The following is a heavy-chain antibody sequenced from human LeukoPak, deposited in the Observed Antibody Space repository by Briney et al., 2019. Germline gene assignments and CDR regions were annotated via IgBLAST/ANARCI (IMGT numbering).Heavy chain of an antibody. CDR1: GFTFSSYS. D-gene: IGHD6-13*01. Sequence: GGSLRLSCAASGFTFSSYSMNWVRQAPGKGLEWVSYISSSSTIYYADSVKGRFTISRDNAKNSLYLQMNSLRAEDTAVYYCARESIIAAAGTDYYYGMDVWGQGTTVTVSS. J-gene: IGHJ6*02. V-gene: IGHV3-48*04. CDR2: ISSSSTI. CDR3: ARESIIAAAGTDYYYGMDV.